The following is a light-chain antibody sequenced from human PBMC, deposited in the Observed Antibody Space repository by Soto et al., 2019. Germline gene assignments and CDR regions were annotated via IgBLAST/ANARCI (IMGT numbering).Light chain of an antibody. J-gene: IGKJ4*01. CDR1: QSVNIY. CDR3: QQYDDWLRLT. V-gene: IGKV3D-15*01. CDR2: GAS. Sequence: EIVMTQSPATLSVSPGERATLSCRASQSVNIYLAWYQQKPGQAPRLLIFGASSGATGIPARFSGSGSGTEFNLTISSLQSEDFAVYFCQQYDDWLRLTFGGGTKVEIK.